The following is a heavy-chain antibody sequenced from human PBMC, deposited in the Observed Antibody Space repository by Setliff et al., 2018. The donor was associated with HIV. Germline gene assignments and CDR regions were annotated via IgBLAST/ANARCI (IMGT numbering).Heavy chain of an antibody. CDR3: ARGKGVGGVVITGGLDV. V-gene: IGHV1-8*01. D-gene: IGHD3-10*01. J-gene: IGHJ6*04. CDR1: GHTFTNVD. CDR2: MNPNTGVS. Sequence: ASVKVSCKASGHTFTNVDIHWLRRATGQGLEWMGWMNPNTGVSGYALKFQARVTMTRDTSIRTAYMELSSLTSEDTAVYYCARGKGVGGVVITGGLDVWGKGTTVTVSS.